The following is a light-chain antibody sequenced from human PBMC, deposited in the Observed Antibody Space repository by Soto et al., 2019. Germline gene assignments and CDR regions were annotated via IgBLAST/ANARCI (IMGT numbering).Light chain of an antibody. CDR3: SSYTNINTRACV. CDR2: EVT. Sequence: LAQPASVSGSPGQSITISCTGTSGDVGSYNRVSWYQQHPGKAPKLIIYEVTDRPSGVSNRFSGSKSGNTASLTISGLQAEDEAEYYCSSYTNINTRACVFGTGTKVTVL. CDR1: SGDVGSYNR. J-gene: IGLJ1*01. V-gene: IGLV2-14*01.